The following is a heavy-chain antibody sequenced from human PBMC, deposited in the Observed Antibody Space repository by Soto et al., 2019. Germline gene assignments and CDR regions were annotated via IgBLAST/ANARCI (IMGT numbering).Heavy chain of an antibody. CDR2: INHSGST. V-gene: IGHV4-34*01. Sequence: SETLSLTCAVYGGSFSGYYWSWIRQPPGKGLEWIGEINHSGSTNYNPSLKSRVTISVDTSKNQFSLKLSSVTAADTAVYYCARGLYSSSFSNWFDPWGQGTLVTVSS. CDR1: GGSFSGYY. CDR3: ARGLYSSSFSNWFDP. D-gene: IGHD6-6*01. J-gene: IGHJ5*02.